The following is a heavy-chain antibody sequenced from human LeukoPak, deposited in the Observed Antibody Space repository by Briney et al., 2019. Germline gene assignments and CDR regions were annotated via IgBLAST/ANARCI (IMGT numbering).Heavy chain of an antibody. CDR3: ARDSYNWNDDDAFDI. J-gene: IGHJ3*02. Sequence: SETLSLTCAVSGGSISSGGYSWSWIRQPPGKGLEWIGYIYYSGSTNYNPSLKSRVTISVDTSKNQFSLKLSSVTAADTAVYYCARDSYNWNDDDAFDIWGQGTMVTVSS. CDR2: IYYSGST. CDR1: GGSISSGGYS. D-gene: IGHD1-20*01. V-gene: IGHV4-61*08.